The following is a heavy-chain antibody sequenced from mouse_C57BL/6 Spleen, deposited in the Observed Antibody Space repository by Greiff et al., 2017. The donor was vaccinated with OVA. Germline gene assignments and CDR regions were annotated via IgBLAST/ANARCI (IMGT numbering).Heavy chain of an antibody. CDR2: ISSGSSTI. D-gene: IGHD2-9*01. CDR1: GFTFSDYG. CDR3: ARSYYGYGDY. Sequence: EVKLVESGGGLVKPGGSLKLSCAASGFTFSDYGMHWVRQAPEKGLEWVAYISSGSSTIYYADTVKGRFTISRDNAKNTLFLQMTSLRSEDTAMYYCARSYYGYGDYWGQGTTLTVSS. V-gene: IGHV5-17*01. J-gene: IGHJ2*01.